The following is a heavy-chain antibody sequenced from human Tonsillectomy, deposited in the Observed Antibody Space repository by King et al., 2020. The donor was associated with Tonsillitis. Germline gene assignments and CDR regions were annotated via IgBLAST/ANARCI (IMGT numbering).Heavy chain of an antibody. D-gene: IGHD3-16*01. CDR2: INTDGSHT. J-gene: IGHJ6*02. CDR1: VFTFSSYW. CDR3: ARGNYDHVRNYYYVMDV. V-gene: IGHV3-74*01. Sequence: VQLVESGGGLVHRGGSLRLSCAACVFTFSSYWMHGVRQDPGKGLVWVSGINTDGSHTSYADSVKGRLTISRDSAKNTLFLQMNSLRAEDTAVYYCARGNYDHVRNYYYVMDVWGQGTTVTVSS.